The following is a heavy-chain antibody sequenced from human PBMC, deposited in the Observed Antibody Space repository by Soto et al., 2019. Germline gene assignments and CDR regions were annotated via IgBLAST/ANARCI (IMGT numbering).Heavy chain of an antibody. Sequence: QIQLVQSGGGVKTPGASVKVSCTTSRYTFTSHGIAWVRQAPGQGREWMGRISTFNGKTDYAQKFQGRVTMTADTITSTVDMELRSLRSDDTAVYFCARLLTEGATFREDAFDLWGQGTKVTVSS. D-gene: IGHD3-9*01. V-gene: IGHV1-18*01. CDR2: ISTFNGKT. J-gene: IGHJ3*01. CDR1: RYTFTSHG. CDR3: ARLLTEGATFREDAFDL.